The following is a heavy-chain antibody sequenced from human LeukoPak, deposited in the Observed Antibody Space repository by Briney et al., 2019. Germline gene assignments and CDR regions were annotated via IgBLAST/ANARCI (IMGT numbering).Heavy chain of an antibody. CDR3: ARGKFLNLYSSSWYIDY. CDR2: MNPNSGNT. J-gene: IGHJ4*02. Sequence: ASVTVSCKASGYTFTSYDINWVRQAPGQGLEWMGWMNPNSGNTGYAQKFQGRVTMTRNTSISTAYMELSSLRSEDTAVYYCARGKFLNLYSSSWYIDYWGQGTLVTVSS. CDR1: GYTFTSYD. V-gene: IGHV1-8*01. D-gene: IGHD6-13*01.